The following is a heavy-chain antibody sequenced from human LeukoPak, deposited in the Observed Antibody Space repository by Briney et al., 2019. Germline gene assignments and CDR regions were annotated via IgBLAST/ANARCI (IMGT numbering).Heavy chain of an antibody. CDR1: GGSISSYY. V-gene: IGHV4-59*01. Sequence: SENPSLTCTVSGGSISSYYWSWIRQPPGKGLEWIGYIYYSGSTNYNPSLKSRLTVSVDTSKNQFYLKLSSVTAADTAVYYCARGAGNYYFYGMDVWGQGTLVTVSS. CDR2: IYYSGST. CDR3: ARGAGNYYFYGMDV. J-gene: IGHJ6*02.